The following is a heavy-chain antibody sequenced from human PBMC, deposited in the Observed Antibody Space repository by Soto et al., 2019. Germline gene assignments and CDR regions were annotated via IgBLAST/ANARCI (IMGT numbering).Heavy chain of an antibody. CDR3: ARGFHGFAP. J-gene: IGHJ5*02. Sequence: SQTLSLTCAMSGDSVSSNSAVWNWIRQSPSRGLEWLGRTYYRSKWYNDYAVSVKSRITINPDTSKNQFSLQLNSMTPEEPAVYYCARGFHGFAPWGQGSLVPVSS. CDR1: GDSVSSNSAV. D-gene: IGHD3-10*01. CDR2: TYYRSKWYN. V-gene: IGHV6-1*01.